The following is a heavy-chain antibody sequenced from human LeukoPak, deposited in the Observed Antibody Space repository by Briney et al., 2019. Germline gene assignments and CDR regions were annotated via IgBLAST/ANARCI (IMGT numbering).Heavy chain of an antibody. D-gene: IGHD3-10*01. CDR2: IYHSGTT. CDR1: GDSITSHNW. CDR3: ASCLFDYYYFDQ. J-gene: IGHJ4*02. V-gene: IGHV4-4*02. Sequence: PSETLSLTCAVSGDSITSHNWWSWVRQSPGKGLEWIGEIYHSGTTNYSPSLKSRVTISVDTSKNQLSLRLTSVTAADTAVYFCASCLFDYYYFDQWGQGTLVTVSS.